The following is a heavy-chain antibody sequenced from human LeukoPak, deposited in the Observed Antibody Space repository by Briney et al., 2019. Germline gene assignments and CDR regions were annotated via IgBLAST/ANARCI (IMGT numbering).Heavy chain of an antibody. Sequence: GGSLRLSCAASGFTFSDHYMDWVRQAPGKGLEWVGRTRNKANSYTTEYAASVKGRFTISRDDSKKSLYLQMNSLKTEDTALYYCARGYIVRGMDVWGQGTTVIVSS. CDR1: GFTFSDHY. D-gene: IGHD5-18*01. J-gene: IGHJ6*02. CDR3: ARGYIVRGMDV. V-gene: IGHV3-72*01. CDR2: TRNKANSYTT.